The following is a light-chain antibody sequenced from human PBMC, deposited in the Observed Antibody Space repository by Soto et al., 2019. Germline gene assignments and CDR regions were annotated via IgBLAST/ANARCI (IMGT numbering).Light chain of an antibody. CDR3: QQYKNWPQT. Sequence: EIVMTQSPATLSVSPGERATLSCRASQSVSSNLAWYQQKPGQAPRLLIYGASTRATGIPARFSGSGSGTEFTITISSLHSEDFADYYCQQYKNWPQTFGQGTKVEIK. J-gene: IGKJ1*01. CDR1: QSVSSN. CDR2: GAS. V-gene: IGKV3-15*01.